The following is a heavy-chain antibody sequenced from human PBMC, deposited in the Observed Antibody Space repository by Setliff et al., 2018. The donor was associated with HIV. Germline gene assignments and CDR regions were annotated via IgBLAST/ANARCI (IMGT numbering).Heavy chain of an antibody. J-gene: IGHJ6*02. Sequence: SGPTLVNPTQTLTLTCTFSGFSLSTSAMCVSWIRQPPGKALEWLARIDWDDDKYYSTSLKTRLTIPKDTSKNQVVLTMTKMDPVDTATYYCARIRRGSSGWYIGRDYYYYYGMDVWGQGTTVTVSS. CDR3: ARIRRGSSGWYIGRDYYYYYGMDV. CDR2: IDWDDDK. D-gene: IGHD6-19*01. V-gene: IGHV2-70*11. CDR1: GFSLSTSAMC.